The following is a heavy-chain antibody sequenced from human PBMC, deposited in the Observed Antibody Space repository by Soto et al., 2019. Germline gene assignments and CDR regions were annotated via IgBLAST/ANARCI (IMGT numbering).Heavy chain of an antibody. CDR1: GFTFSSYW. Sequence: EVQLEESGGGLVQPGGSMRLSCAASGFTFSSYWMTWVRQAPGKGLEWVANIKEDGSEQYQVDSVKGRFTFSRDNAKKTLYLQMNSLRVEDTAVYYCAGLTAACGVDQFDYWGQATLVTVSS. V-gene: IGHV3-7*05. D-gene: IGHD2-21*01. J-gene: IGHJ4*02. CDR3: AGLTAACGVDQFDY. CDR2: IKEDGSEQ.